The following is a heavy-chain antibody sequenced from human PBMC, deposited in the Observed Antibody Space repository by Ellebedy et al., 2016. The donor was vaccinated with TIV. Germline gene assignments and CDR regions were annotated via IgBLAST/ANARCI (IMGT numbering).Heavy chain of an antibody. CDR3: ARVAPPLEPAGLHFDS. Sequence: MPSETLSLTCTVSGGSIGTYYWSWLRQPPGKGLEWIGYVYYSGITNYSPSFKSRVAMSVVTSKGQLSLKLSSLTAADTAVYYCARVAPPLEPAGLHFDSWGQGTLVTVSS. V-gene: IGHV4-59*01. D-gene: IGHD1-14*01. CDR1: GGSIGTYY. J-gene: IGHJ4*02. CDR2: VYYSGIT.